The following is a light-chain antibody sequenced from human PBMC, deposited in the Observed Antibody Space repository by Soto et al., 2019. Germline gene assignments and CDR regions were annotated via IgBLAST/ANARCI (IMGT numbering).Light chain of an antibody. Sequence: QSVLTQSPSASGTPGQRVSISCSGSTSNIGTNTVSWYQHVPGTAPKLLIYSNDQRPSAVPGRFSGSKSGTSASLAISGLLSEDEDDYYCATWDDSLNVVFGGGTKLTVL. CDR1: TSNIGTNT. V-gene: IGLV1-44*01. J-gene: IGLJ2*01. CDR3: ATWDDSLNVV. CDR2: SND.